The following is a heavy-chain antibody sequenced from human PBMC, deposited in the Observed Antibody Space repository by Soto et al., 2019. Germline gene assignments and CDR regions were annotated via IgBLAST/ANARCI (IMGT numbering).Heavy chain of an antibody. V-gene: IGHV1-8*01. CDR2: MNPNSGNT. CDR1: GYTFTSYD. CDR3: ARARDGYDLHY. Sequence: GASVKVSCKASGYTFTSYDINWVRQATGQGLEWMGWMNPNSGNTGYAQKFQGRVTVTRITSISTAYMELSSLRSEDTAVYYCARARDGYDLHYWGQGTLVTVSS. D-gene: IGHD5-12*01. J-gene: IGHJ4*02.